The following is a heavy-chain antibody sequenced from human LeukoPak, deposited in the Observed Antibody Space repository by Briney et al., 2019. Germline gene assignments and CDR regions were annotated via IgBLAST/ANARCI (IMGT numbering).Heavy chain of an antibody. J-gene: IGHJ4*02. D-gene: IGHD1/OR15-1a*01. Sequence: RSSGSLSLSCAASGLTFSSFARSWLRQGPARGLEWVSSIKGNGETFYADSVKGRFTISSDTSRNTFSFQLNNMTVEDPAIYYCEKASWVWNTDADRWGQGTVVTVSS. CDR1: GLTFSSFA. V-gene: IGHV3-23*01. CDR2: IKGNGET. CDR3: EKASWVWNTDADR.